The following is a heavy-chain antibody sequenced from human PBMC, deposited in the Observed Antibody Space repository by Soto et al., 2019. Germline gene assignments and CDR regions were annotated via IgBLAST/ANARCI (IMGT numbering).Heavy chain of an antibody. CDR1: GYSFTSYW. CDR3: ARIPPLHYYYYGMDV. Sequence: GESLKISCKGSGYSFTSYWIGWVRQMPGKGLEWMGIIYPGDSDTRYSPSFQGQVTISADKSISTAYLQWSSLKASDTAMYYCARIPPLHYYYYGMDVWGQGTTVTVSS. J-gene: IGHJ6*02. CDR2: IYPGDSDT. V-gene: IGHV5-51*01.